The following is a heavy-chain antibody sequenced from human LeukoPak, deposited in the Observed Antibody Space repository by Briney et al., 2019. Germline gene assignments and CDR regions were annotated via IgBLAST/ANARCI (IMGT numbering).Heavy chain of an antibody. CDR1: GFTFSSYS. CDR3: AREKYYDILTGYAPYYGMDV. Sequence: GGSLRLSCAASGFTFSSYSMNWGRQAPGKGLEWVSSISSSSSYIYNADSVKGRFTISRDNAKNSLYLQMNSLRAEDTAVYYCAREKYYDILTGYAPYYGMDVWGQGTTVTVSS. V-gene: IGHV3-21*01. J-gene: IGHJ6*02. D-gene: IGHD3-9*01. CDR2: ISSSSSYI.